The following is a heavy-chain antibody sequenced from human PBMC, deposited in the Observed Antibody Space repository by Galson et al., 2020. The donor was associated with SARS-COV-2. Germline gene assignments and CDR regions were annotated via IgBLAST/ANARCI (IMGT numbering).Heavy chain of an antibody. Sequence: GGSLRLSCAASGFTFDDYAMHWVRQAPGKGLEWVSGISWNSGSIGYADSVKGRFTISRDNAKNSLYLQMNSLRAEDTALYYCAKGGLWFRDPGFDYWGQGTLVTVSS. CDR3: AKGGLWFRDPGFDY. CDR2: ISWNSGSI. V-gene: IGHV3-9*01. J-gene: IGHJ4*02. CDR1: GFTFDDYA. D-gene: IGHD3-10*01.